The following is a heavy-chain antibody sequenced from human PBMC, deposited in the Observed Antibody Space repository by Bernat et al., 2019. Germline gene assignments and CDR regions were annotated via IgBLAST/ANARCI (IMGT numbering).Heavy chain of an antibody. CDR2: IIPILGIA. CDR1: GGTFSSYA. D-gene: IGHD1-26*01. Sequence: QVQLVQSGAEVKKPGSSVKVSCKASGGTFSSYAISWVRQASGQGLEWMGRIIPILGIANYAQKFQGRVTITADKSTSTAYMELSSLRSEETAVYYCARDKVLSGSYYQDYWGQGTLVTVSS. V-gene: IGHV1-69*04. CDR3: ARDKVLSGSYYQDY. J-gene: IGHJ4*02.